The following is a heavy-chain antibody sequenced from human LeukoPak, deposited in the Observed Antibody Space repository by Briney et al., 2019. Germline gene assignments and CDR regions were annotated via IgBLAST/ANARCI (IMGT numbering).Heavy chain of an antibody. CDR2: INGDGSRI. V-gene: IGHV3-74*03. J-gene: IGHJ4*02. Sequence: GGSLRLSCEVSGFTFSSFWMHWVRQAPGKGLVWVSRINGDGSRITYADSVKGRFTISRDNAKNTLYLQMNSLRAEDTAVYYCARGHLYYSSSGSYYESFDYWAQGTLVTVSS. CDR3: ARGHLYYSSSGSYYESFDY. D-gene: IGHD3-10*01. CDR1: GFTFSSFW.